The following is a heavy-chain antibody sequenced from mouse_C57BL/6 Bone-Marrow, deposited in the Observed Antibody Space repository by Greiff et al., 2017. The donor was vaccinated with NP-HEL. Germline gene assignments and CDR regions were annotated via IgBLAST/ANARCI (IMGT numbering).Heavy chain of an antibody. D-gene: IGHD2-5*01. Sequence: QVQLQQSGAELVRPGTSVKVSCKASGYAFTNYLIEWVKQRPGQGLEWIGVINPGSGGTNYNEKFKGKAKLTADKSSSTAYMQLSSLTSEDSAVDCCARRRYSNFYWDFDVWGTGTTVTVSS. J-gene: IGHJ1*03. CDR1: GYAFTNYL. CDR2: INPGSGGT. V-gene: IGHV1-54*01. CDR3: ARRRYSNFYWDFDV.